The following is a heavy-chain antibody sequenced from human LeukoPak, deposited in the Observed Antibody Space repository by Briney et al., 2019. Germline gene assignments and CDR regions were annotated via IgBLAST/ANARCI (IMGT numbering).Heavy chain of an antibody. CDR2: ISYDGSNK. CDR1: GFTFSSYG. V-gene: IGHV3-30*03. CDR3: ARERQQLVMVYYYGMDV. J-gene: IGHJ6*02. Sequence: PGGSLRLSCAASGFTFSSYGMHWVRQAPGKGLEWVAVISYDGSNKYYADSVKGRFTISRDNSKNTLYLQMNSLRAEDTAVYYCARERQQLVMVYYYGMDVWGQGTTVTVSS. D-gene: IGHD6-13*01.